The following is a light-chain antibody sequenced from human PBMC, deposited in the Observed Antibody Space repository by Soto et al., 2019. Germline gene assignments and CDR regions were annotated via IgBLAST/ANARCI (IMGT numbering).Light chain of an antibody. V-gene: IGLV2-23*02. CDR2: EVS. Sequence: QSALTQPASVSGSPGQSITISCSGTSSDVGSYNLVSWYQQHPGKAPKLMISEVSKRPSGVSNRFSGPKSGDTASLTISGLQAEDEADYYCCSYAGSSTFSSYVFGTGTKVTVL. CDR1: SSDVGSYNL. CDR3: CSYAGSSTFSSYV. J-gene: IGLJ1*01.